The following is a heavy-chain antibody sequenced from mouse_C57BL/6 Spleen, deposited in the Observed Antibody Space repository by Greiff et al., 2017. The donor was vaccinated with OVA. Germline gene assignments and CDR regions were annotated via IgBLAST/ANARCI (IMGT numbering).Heavy chain of an antibody. D-gene: IGHD1-1*01. Sequence: EVQLQQSGPGLVKPSQSLSLTCSVTGYSITSGYYWNWIRQFPGNKLEWMGYISYDGSNNYNPSLKNRISITRDTSKNQFFLKLNSVTTEDTATYYCANYYGSSYRGYWYFDVWGTGTTVTVSS. V-gene: IGHV3-6*01. CDR2: ISYDGSN. CDR1: GYSITSGYY. J-gene: IGHJ1*03. CDR3: ANYYGSSYRGYWYFDV.